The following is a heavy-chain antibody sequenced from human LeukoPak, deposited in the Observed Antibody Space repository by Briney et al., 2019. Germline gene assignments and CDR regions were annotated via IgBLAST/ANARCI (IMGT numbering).Heavy chain of an antibody. J-gene: IGHJ4*02. Sequence: GSLRLSCAASGFTFSSYAMSWTRQPPGKGLEWIGYIYYSGSTNYNPSLKSRVTISVDTSKNQFSLKLSSVTAADTAVYYCARVVITGIAAAEDYWGQGTLVTVSS. V-gene: IGHV4-59*12. D-gene: IGHD6-13*01. CDR2: IYYSGST. CDR1: GFTFSSYA. CDR3: ARVVITGIAAAEDY.